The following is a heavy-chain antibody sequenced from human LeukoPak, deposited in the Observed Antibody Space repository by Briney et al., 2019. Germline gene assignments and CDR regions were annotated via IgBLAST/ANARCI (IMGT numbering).Heavy chain of an antibody. D-gene: IGHD2-2*01. Sequence: ASVKVSCKASGYTFTSYGISWVRQAPGQGLEWMGWISAYNGNTNYAQKLQGRVTMTTDTSTSTAYMELRSLRSDDTAVYYCARDTDRRQLDRVFDYWGQGTLVTVSS. CDR1: GYTFTSYG. J-gene: IGHJ4*02. CDR2: ISAYNGNT. CDR3: ARDTDRRQLDRVFDY. V-gene: IGHV1-18*01.